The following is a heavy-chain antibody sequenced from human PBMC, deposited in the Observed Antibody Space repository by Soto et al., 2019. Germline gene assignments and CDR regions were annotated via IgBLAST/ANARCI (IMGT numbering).Heavy chain of an antibody. CDR3: AWVYWSGGGCYYYFLDW. D-gene: IGHD2-15*01. CDR1: GYTFTSYY. CDR2: INPSGGST. V-gene: IGHV1-46*01. Sequence: GASVKVSCKASGYTFTSYYMHWVRQAPGQGLEWMGIINPSGGSTSYAQKFQGRVTMTRDTSTSTDYMELSSLRSEDTAVYYCAWVYWSGGGCYYYFLDWWGQGPRV. J-gene: IGHJ4*02.